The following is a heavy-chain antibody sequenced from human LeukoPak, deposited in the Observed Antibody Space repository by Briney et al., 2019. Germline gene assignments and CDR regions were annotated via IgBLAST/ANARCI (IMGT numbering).Heavy chain of an antibody. V-gene: IGHV3-23*01. CDR3: AKGVVVAATIDY. D-gene: IGHD2-15*01. J-gene: IGHJ4*02. Sequence: GGTLRPSCAASGFTLSSYAMSWVRQAPGKGLEWVSAISGSGGSTYYADSVKGRFTISRDNSKNTLYLQMNSLRAEDTAVYYCAKGVVVAATIDYWGQGTLVTVSS. CDR1: GFTLSSYA. CDR2: ISGSGGST.